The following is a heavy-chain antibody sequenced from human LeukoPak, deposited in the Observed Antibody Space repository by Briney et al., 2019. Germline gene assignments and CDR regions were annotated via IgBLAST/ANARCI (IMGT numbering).Heavy chain of an antibody. V-gene: IGHV1-2*02. CDR2: INPDSGGT. CDR1: GYTFTGYY. J-gene: IGHJ3*02. Sequence: ASVKVSCKASGYTFTGYYMHWVRQAPGQGLEWMGWINPDSGGTNNAQKFQGRVSMTRDTSITTAYMELSRLRSDDTAVYYCARSEKLGGGQSFDIWGRGTMVTVSS. CDR3: ARSEKLGGGQSFDI. D-gene: IGHD1-26*01.